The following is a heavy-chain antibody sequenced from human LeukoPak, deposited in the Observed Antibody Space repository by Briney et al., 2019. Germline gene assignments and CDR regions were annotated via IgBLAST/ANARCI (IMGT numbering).Heavy chain of an antibody. V-gene: IGHV1-46*01. CDR3: ARDPAGITIFGVGFDY. CDR2: INPSGGST. J-gene: IGHJ4*02. Sequence: ASVKVSCKASGYTFTSYYMHWVRQAPGQGLEWVGIINPSGGSTSYAQKFQGRVTMTRDTSTSTVYMELSSLRSEDTAVYYCARDPAGITIFGVGFDYWGQGTLVTVSS. CDR1: GYTFTSYY. D-gene: IGHD3-3*01.